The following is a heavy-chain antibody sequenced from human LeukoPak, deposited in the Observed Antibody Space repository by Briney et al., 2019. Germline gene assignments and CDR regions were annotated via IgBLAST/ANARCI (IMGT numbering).Heavy chain of an antibody. V-gene: IGHV4-59*01. CDR1: GGSISSYY. J-gene: IGHJ4*02. CDR2: IYYSGST. Sequence: SETLSLTCTVSGGSISSYYLSWIRQPPGKGLEWIGYIYYSGSTNYNPSLKSRVTISVDTSKNQFSLKLSSVTAADTAVYYCAREGRASSYDYWGQGTLVTVSS. CDR3: AREGRASSYDY. D-gene: IGHD6-13*01.